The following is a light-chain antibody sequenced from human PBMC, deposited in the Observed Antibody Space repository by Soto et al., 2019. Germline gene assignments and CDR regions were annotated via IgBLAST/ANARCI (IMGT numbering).Light chain of an antibody. J-gene: IGKJ1*01. CDR2: GAS. Sequence: EIVLTQSPGTLSLSPGERATLSCRASQSVSSSYLAWYQQKPGQAPRLLIYGASSRATGIPDRVSGSGSGTDLILTISRLEPEEFAVYYCQQYRSAPTFRQGTKEEI. CDR3: QQYRSAPT. V-gene: IGKV3-20*01. CDR1: QSVSSSY.